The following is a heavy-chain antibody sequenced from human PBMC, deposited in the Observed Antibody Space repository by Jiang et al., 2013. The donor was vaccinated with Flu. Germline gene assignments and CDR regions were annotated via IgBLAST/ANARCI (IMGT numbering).Heavy chain of an antibody. Sequence: SGYTSLNYPCTGCDRAPGKGLEWMGGFDPEDGETIYAQKFQGRVTMTEDTSTDTAYMELSSLRSEDTAVYYCATPEGQQLGEYYFDYWGQGTLVTVSS. CDR2: FDPEDGET. V-gene: IGHV1-24*01. J-gene: IGHJ4*02. CDR1: GYTSLNYP. CDR3: ATPEGQQLGEYYFDY. D-gene: IGHD6-13*01.